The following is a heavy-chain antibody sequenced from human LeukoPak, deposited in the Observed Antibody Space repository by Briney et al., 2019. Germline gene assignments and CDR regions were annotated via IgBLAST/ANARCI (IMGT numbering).Heavy chain of an antibody. CDR2: LSGSGGGT. Sequence: GGSLRLSCGVSGITLSNYGMSWVRQAPGKGLEWVAGLSGSGGGTKYADSVKGRFTISRDNSKNTLYLQMNGLRAEDTAVYFCAKRGVVVRVVPVGFHREAYYFDSWGQGALVTVSS. J-gene: IGHJ4*02. CDR1: GITLSNYG. V-gene: IGHV3-23*01. D-gene: IGHD3-10*01. CDR3: AKRGVVVRVVPVGFHREAYYFDS.